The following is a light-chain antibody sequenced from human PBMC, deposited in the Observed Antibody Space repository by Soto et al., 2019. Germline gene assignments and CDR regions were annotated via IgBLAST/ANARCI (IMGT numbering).Light chain of an antibody. CDR3: QQRNIWPPVT. V-gene: IGKV3-11*01. CDR2: GAS. CDR1: RSVTNC. Sequence: EIVLTQSPATLSLSLGERATLSCRASRSVTNCLVWYQQKPGQPPRLLIYGASNRAAGIPARFSGSGSGTDYTLIISSLEPEDAAVYYCQQRNIWPPVTFGQGTRLEIK. J-gene: IGKJ5*01.